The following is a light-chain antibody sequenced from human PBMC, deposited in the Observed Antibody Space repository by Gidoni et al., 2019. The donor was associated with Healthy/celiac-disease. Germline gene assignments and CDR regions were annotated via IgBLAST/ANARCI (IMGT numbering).Light chain of an antibody. CDR2: LNSDGRH. CDR3: QTWGTGMV. Sequence: QLVLTQSPSASASLGASVKLTCTLSSGHSSYAIAWHQQQPEKGPRYLMKLNSDGRHSKGDGIPDRFSGSSSGAERYLTISRLQSEDEADYYCQTWGTGMVFGGGTKLTVL. V-gene: IGLV4-69*01. J-gene: IGLJ3*02. CDR1: SGHSSYA.